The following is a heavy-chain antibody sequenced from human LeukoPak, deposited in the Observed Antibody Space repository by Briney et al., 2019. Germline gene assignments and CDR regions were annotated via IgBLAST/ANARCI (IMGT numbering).Heavy chain of an antibody. D-gene: IGHD1-20*01. CDR1: GFTFTNAW. J-gene: IGHJ4*02. CDR2: IKSKADGETI. CDR3: STLTSRGLSDS. V-gene: IGHV3-15*07. Sequence: GGSLRLSCAASGFTFTNAWMNWVRQAPGKGLEWVGRIKSKADGETIDYAAPVKGRFTFSRDDSKNMLYLQMNSLKSEDTAVYYCSTLTSRGLSDSWGQGALVTVSS.